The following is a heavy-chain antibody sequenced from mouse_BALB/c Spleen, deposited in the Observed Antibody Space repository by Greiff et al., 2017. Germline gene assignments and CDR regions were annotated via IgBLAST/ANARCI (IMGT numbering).Heavy chain of an antibody. D-gene: IGHD1-1*01. CDR3: ARDYYGYFDY. CDR2: ISYSGTI. Sequence: ESGPGLVKPSQTVSLTCTVTGISITTGNYRWSWIRQFPGNKLEWIGNISYSGTITYNPSLTSRTTITRDTSKNQFFLEMNSLTAEDTATYYCARDYYGYFDYWGQGTTLTVSS. CDR1: GISITTGNYR. J-gene: IGHJ2*01. V-gene: IGHV3-5*02.